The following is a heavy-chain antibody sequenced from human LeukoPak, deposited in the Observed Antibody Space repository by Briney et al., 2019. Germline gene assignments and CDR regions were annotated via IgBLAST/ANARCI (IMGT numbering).Heavy chain of an antibody. V-gene: IGHV3-7*01. Sequence: GGSLRLSCAASGFTFSNHWMSWVRQSPGKGLEWVANIKQDGSEKYYVDSVKGRFTISRDNAKNSLYLQMNSLRAEDTAVYYCASSSREYWGQGTLVTVSS. D-gene: IGHD6-13*01. CDR3: ASSSREY. CDR1: GFTFSNHW. J-gene: IGHJ4*02. CDR2: IKQDGSEK.